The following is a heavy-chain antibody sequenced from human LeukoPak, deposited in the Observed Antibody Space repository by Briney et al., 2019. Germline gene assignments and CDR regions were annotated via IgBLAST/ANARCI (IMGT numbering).Heavy chain of an antibody. Sequence: ASVKVSCKASGYTFTGYYMHWVRQAPGQGLEWMGWINPNSGGTNYAQKFQGRVTMTRDTSISTAYMELSRLRSDDTAVYYCATYSSSDIDAFDIWGQGTMVTVSS. CDR2: INPNSGGT. D-gene: IGHD6-6*01. V-gene: IGHV1-2*02. CDR1: GYTFTGYY. CDR3: ATYSSSDIDAFDI. J-gene: IGHJ3*02.